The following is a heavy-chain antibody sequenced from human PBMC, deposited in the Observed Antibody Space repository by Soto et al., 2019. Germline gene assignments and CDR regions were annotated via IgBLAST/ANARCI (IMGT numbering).Heavy chain of an antibody. D-gene: IGHD2-2*01. V-gene: IGHV4-39*01. CDR1: GDSISTSNYY. Sequence: SETLSLTCSVSGDSISTSNYYWGWVRQPPGKGLEWVGSLYYGGSTYYNPSLKSRVTIFVDTSKNQLSLRAGSVTAADTAVYYCARHDWSRFYGMDVWGQGTTVTVSS. J-gene: IGHJ6*02. CDR3: ARHDWSRFYGMDV. CDR2: LYYGGST.